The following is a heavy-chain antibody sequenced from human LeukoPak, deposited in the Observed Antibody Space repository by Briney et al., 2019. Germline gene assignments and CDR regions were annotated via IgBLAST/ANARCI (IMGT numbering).Heavy chain of an antibody. CDR3: ANGNRCTSPNCLGYYYFYMDV. D-gene: IGHD2-8*01. Sequence: GGPLRLSCAASVFTFSSYAMNWVRQAPGRGLEWVSGFNCSGGTTYYADSVKGRFTISRDNSKNTLYLQMNSLRAEDTAVYYCANGNRCTSPNCLGYYYFYMDVWGKGTTVTVSS. V-gene: IGHV3-23*01. CDR1: VFTFSSYA. CDR2: FNCSGGTT. J-gene: IGHJ6*03.